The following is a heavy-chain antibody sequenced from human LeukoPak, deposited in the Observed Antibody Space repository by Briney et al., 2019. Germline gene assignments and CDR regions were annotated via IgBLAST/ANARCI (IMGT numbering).Heavy chain of an antibody. CDR1: GFTFSNYD. Sequence: PGGSLRLSCAASGFTFSNYDMSWVRQAPGKGLEWVSATSGSGGSTYYADSVKGRFTISRDNSRNTLYLQMNSLRAEDTAVYYCARDVSSGWYRFSFWGQGTLVTVSS. CDR2: TSGSGGST. D-gene: IGHD6-19*01. V-gene: IGHV3-23*01. CDR3: ARDVSSGWYRFSF. J-gene: IGHJ4*02.